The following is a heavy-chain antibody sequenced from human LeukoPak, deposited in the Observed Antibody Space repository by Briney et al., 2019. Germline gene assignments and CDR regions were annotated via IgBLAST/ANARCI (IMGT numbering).Heavy chain of an antibody. CDR3: ARDRDMITFGGVIAPPDY. D-gene: IGHD3-16*02. CDR2: ISSSSSYI. V-gene: IGHV3-21*01. J-gene: IGHJ4*02. Sequence: GGSLRLSCAASGFTFSSYSMNWVRQAPGKGLEWVSSISSSSSYIYYADSVKGRFTISRDNAKNSLYLQMNSLRAEDTAVYYCARDRDMITFGGVIAPPDYWGQGTLVIVSS. CDR1: GFTFSSYS.